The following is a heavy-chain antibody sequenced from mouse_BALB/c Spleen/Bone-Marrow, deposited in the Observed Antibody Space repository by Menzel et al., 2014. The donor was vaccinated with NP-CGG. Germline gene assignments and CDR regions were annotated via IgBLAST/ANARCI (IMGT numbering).Heavy chain of an antibody. CDR2: IDPANGNT. CDR1: GFNIKDTY. D-gene: IGHD1-1*01. CDR3: ARYNYGSSQFAY. J-gene: IGHJ3*01. Sequence: VQLKESGAELVKPGASVKLSCTASGFNIKDTYMHWVKQRPEQGLEWIGRIDPANGNTKYDPKFQSKATITADTSSNTAYLQLSSLTSEDTAVYYCARYNYGSSQFAYWGQGTLVTVSA. V-gene: IGHV14-3*02.